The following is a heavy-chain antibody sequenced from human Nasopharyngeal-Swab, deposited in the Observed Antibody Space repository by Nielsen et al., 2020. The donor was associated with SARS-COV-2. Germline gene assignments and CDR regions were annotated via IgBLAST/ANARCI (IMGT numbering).Heavy chain of an antibody. Sequence: GESLKISCAASGFTFSSYYMNWVRQAPGKGLEWVSSISSSSSYIYYADSVKGRFTISRDNAKNSLYLQMNSLRAEETAVYYCARDRYYYYGMGVWGQGTTVTVSS. CDR2: ISSSSSYI. CDR1: GFTFSSYY. V-gene: IGHV3-21*01. J-gene: IGHJ6*02. CDR3: ARDRYYYYGMGV.